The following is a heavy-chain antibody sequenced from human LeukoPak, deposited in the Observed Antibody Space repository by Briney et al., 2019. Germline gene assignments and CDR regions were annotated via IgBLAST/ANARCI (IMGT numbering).Heavy chain of an antibody. Sequence: PGGSLTLLCAPYAFTFNNAWMSWVSHAPGGGMGCVGCVKSDIDGGIRDYAAAVNGRFTISRDDSKNMVYLQMNSLRTDDTAVYYCTAGNGHSDHDYWGQGTQVTVCS. J-gene: IGHJ4*02. CDR3: TAGNGHSDHDY. V-gene: IGHV3-15*01. CDR2: VKSDIDGGIR. D-gene: IGHD5-12*01. CDR1: AFTFNNAW.